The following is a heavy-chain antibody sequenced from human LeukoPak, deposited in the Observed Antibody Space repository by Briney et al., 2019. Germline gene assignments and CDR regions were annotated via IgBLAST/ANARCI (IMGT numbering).Heavy chain of an antibody. V-gene: IGHV3-30*02. D-gene: IGHD5-18*01. Sequence: GGSLRLSCAASGFTFSSYGMHWVRQAPGKGLEWVAFIRYDGSNKYYADSVKGRFTISRDNSKNTLYLQMNSLRAEDTAVYYCAKVQIQLWFSYYYYYMDVWGKGTTVTVSS. CDR1: GFTFSSYG. J-gene: IGHJ6*03. CDR3: AKVQIQLWFSYYYYYMDV. CDR2: IRYDGSNK.